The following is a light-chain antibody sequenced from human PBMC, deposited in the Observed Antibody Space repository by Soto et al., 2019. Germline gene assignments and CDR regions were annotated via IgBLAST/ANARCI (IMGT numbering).Light chain of an antibody. Sequence: QAVVTQPPSVSGAPGQRVTISCTGSSSNIGAGFDVHWYQQLPGTAPKLLMYANTNRPSGVPDRFSGSKSGTSASLAITGLQAEDEADYYCQSYDSSLSGYVFGTGTKLTVL. CDR2: ANT. J-gene: IGLJ1*01. CDR1: SSNIGAGFD. V-gene: IGLV1-40*01. CDR3: QSYDSSLSGYV.